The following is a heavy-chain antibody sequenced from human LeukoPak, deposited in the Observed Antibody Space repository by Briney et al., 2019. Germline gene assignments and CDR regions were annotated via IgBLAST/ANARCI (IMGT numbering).Heavy chain of an antibody. CDR2: ISGSGGST. CDR3: ANSLEGAITYFDY. Sequence: PGGFLRLSCAASGFTFSSYAMSWVRQAPGKGLEYVSSISGSGGSTYHADSVKGRFTISRDNSKNTLYVQMNSLRVEDTAVYYCANSLEGAITYFDYWGQGTLVTVSS. J-gene: IGHJ4*02. V-gene: IGHV3-23*01. D-gene: IGHD1-26*01. CDR1: GFTFSSYA.